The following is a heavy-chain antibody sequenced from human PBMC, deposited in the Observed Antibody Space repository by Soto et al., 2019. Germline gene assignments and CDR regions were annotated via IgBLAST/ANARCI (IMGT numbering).Heavy chain of an antibody. J-gene: IGHJ4*02. V-gene: IGHV3-23*01. CDR2: ISGSGGST. CDR1: GFTFSSYA. CDR3: ARKGPLGPNMYFDY. D-gene: IGHD1-26*01. Sequence: GGSLRLSCAASGFTFSSYAMSWVRQAPGKGLEWVSAISGSGGSTYYADSVKGRFTISRDKSKNTLYLQMNSLRAEDTAVYYCARKGPLGPNMYFDYWGQGTLVTVSS.